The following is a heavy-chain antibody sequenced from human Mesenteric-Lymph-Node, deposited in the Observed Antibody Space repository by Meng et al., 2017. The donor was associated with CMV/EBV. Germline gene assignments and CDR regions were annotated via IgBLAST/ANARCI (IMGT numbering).Heavy chain of an antibody. J-gene: IGHJ4*02. V-gene: IGHV3-15*01. CDR1: GITFRNTW. D-gene: IGHD3-3*01. CDR3: STALAAGVYYYDY. CDR2: LKSNAEGGTA. Sequence: GESLKISCEVSGITFRNTWMSWVRQAPGKGLEWVGRLKSNAEGGTADYAAPVSGRFTISRDDSKSTLYLQMNSLRIDDAAVYYCSTALAAGVYYYDYWGQGTLVTVSS.